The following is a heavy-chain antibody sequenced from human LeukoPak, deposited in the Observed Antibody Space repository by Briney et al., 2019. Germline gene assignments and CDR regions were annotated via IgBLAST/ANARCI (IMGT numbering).Heavy chain of an antibody. CDR3: ASGEGIQLFDY. D-gene: IGHD1-1*01. CDR2: IYRGGST. Sequence: GGSMRLSWAASGFTVSSNYMNWVRQAPGKGLEWVSVIYRGGSTYYADSVKGRFTISRDNSKNTLYLQMNSLRAEDTAVYYCASGEGIQLFDYWGQGTLVTVSS. V-gene: IGHV3-53*01. CDR1: GFTVSSNY. J-gene: IGHJ4*02.